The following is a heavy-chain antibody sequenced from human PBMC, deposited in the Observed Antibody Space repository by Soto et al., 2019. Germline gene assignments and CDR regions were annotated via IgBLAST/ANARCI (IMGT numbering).Heavy chain of an antibody. D-gene: IGHD1-26*01. CDR3: AKEGPGGGRHFYYAMDV. CDR2: ITSDGNNE. V-gene: IGHV3-30*02. Sequence: GGSLRLSCAASGCVFSDYGMHWVRQAPGKGLEWVALITSDGNNEYYRESVKGRFSISRGRSTNTVDLLMNSLRPEDTGVYYCAKEGPGGGRHFYYAMDVWGQGTTVTVSS. CDR1: GCVFSDYG. J-gene: IGHJ6*02.